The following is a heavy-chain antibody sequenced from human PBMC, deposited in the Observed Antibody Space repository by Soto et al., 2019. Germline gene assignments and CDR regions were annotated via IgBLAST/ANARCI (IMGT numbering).Heavy chain of an antibody. CDR1: GFTFSDYY. Sequence: QVQLVESGGGLGKPGGSLRLSCAASGFTFSDYYMSWIRQAPGKGLEWVSYISSSGNTIYYADSVKGRFTISRDNAKNSLHLYVNSLRAEDTAVYYWARAWHIVVVPSAPTWGQGTLVTVSS. V-gene: IGHV3-11*01. CDR2: ISSSGNTI. J-gene: IGHJ5*02. D-gene: IGHD2-2*01. CDR3: ARAWHIVVVPSAPT.